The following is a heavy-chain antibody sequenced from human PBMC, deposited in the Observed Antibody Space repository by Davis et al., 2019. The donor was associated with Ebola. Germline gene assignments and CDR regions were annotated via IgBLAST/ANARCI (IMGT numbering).Heavy chain of an antibody. J-gene: IGHJ6*02. CDR1: GGSISSSNW. CDR2: IYHSGST. Sequence: GSLRLSCAVSGGSISSSNWWSWVRQPPGKGLEWIGEIYHSGSTNYNPSLKSPVTISVDKSKNQFSLKLSSVTAADTAVYYCACRYYDSSGYRLGYYYGMDVWGQGTTVTVSS. V-gene: IGHV4-4*02. D-gene: IGHD3-22*01. CDR3: ACRYYDSSGYRLGYYYGMDV.